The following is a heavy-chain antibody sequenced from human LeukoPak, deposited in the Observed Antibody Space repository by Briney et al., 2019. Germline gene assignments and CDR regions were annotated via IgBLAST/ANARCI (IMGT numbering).Heavy chain of an antibody. D-gene: IGHD3-10*01. CDR1: GLTFRNYV. CDR2: TSSDLNVK. Sequence: GGSLRLSCAASGLTFRNYVTHWVRQAPGKGLEWVAVTSSDLNVKLYADSVKGRFTISRDNSRSTLYLQMNSLRPEDTAIYYCAREGYYGSGSPPSLYFDYWGQGTLVTVSS. V-gene: IGHV3-30-3*01. CDR3: AREGYYGSGSPPSLYFDY. J-gene: IGHJ4*02.